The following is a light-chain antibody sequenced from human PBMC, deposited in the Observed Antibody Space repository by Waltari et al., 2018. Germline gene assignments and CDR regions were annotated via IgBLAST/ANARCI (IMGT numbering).Light chain of an antibody. CDR1: SSDFGGYHY. V-gene: IGLV2-14*03. CDR2: DVN. J-gene: IGLJ3*02. Sequence: QSALTQPASVSGSPGQSITISCTGTSSDFGGYHYVSWCQQHPGNAPHLVIYDVNNPPSGVSNRFSGSKSGNTASLTISGLQTEDEADYYCSSYTTSGTWVFGGGTKLAVL. CDR3: SSYTTSGTWV.